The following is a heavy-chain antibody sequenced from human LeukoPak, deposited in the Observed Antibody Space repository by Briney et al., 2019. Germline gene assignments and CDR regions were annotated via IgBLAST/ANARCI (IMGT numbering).Heavy chain of an antibody. Sequence: PSGTLSLTCAVSGGSISSSNWWSWVRQPPGKGLGWIGEIYHSGSTNYNPSLKSRVTISVDKSKNQFSLKLSSVTAVDTAVYYCARVTAYGGRVDYWGQGTLVTVSS. V-gene: IGHV4-4*02. J-gene: IGHJ4*02. CDR3: ARVTAYGGRVDY. CDR2: IYHSGST. CDR1: GGSISSSNW. D-gene: IGHD2-15*01.